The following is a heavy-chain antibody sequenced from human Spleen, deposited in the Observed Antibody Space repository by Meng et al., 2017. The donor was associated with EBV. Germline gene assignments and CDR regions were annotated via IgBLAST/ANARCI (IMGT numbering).Heavy chain of an antibody. CDR1: GLIFGEYY. D-gene: IGHD4-17*01. CDR2: INTGGDTI. Sequence: LVAVGGGVAKPGGSLRLSCEASGLIFGEYYMNWSRQAPGKGLEWVSYINTGGDTIHYADSVKGRFTVSRENAKNSLFLQMNSLRVEDTAVYFCANGDYADFWGQGTLVTVSS. V-gene: IGHV3-11*01. CDR3: ANGDYADF. J-gene: IGHJ4*02.